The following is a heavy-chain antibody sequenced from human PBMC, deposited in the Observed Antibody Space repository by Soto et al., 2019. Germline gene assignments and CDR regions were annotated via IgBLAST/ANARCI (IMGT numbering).Heavy chain of an antibody. D-gene: IGHD6-19*01. Sequence: PSETLSLTCAVYGGSFSGYYWSWIRQPPGKGLEWIGEINHSGSTNYNPSLKSRVTISVDTSKNQFSLKLSSVTAADTAVYYCARVSGWPGRDVWGQGTTVTVS. J-gene: IGHJ6*02. CDR1: GGSFSGYY. V-gene: IGHV4-34*01. CDR2: INHSGST. CDR3: ARVSGWPGRDV.